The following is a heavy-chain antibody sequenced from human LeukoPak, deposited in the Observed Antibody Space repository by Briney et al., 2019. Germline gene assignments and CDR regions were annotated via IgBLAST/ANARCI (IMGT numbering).Heavy chain of an antibody. D-gene: IGHD3-22*01. J-gene: IGHJ6*02. V-gene: IGHV1-2*06. CDR3: ARGHYDSSGYYGVYYYYGMDV. Sequence: GASVKVSCKASGYTFTGYYMHWVRQAPGQGLEWMGRINPNSGGTNYAQKFQGRVTMTRDTSISTAYMELSRLRSDDTAVYYCARGHYDSSGYYGVYYYYGMDVWGQGTTVTVSS. CDR1: GYTFTGYY. CDR2: INPNSGGT.